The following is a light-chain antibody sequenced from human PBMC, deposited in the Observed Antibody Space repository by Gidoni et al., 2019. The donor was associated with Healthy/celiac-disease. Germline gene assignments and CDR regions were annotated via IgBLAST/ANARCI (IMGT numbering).Light chain of an antibody. J-gene: IGKJ2*01. V-gene: IGKV3-20*01. CDR3: QQYGSTPDT. Sequence: IVLTQSPGTLSLSPGETASLSCRASRSVSSSYLAWYQQKPGQAPRLLIYGASSRDTGIPDRFSGSGSGTDFTLTISRLEPEDFAVYYCQQYGSTPDTFGQGTKLEIK. CDR1: RSVSSSY. CDR2: GAS.